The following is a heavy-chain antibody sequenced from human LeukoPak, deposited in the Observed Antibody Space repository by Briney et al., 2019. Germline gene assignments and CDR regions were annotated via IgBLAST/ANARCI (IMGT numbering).Heavy chain of an antibody. CDR1: ENTFTNYY. CDR3: ARDVQLAGGYYFDY. J-gene: IGHJ4*02. CDR2: INPNGGRT. Sequence: ASVKVSCKASENTFTNYYMHWVRQAPGQGLEWLGLINPNGGRTAYAQNFQGRVTMTRDTSTTTLYLELSSLRSDDTAVYYCARDVQLAGGYYFDYWGQGTLVTVSS. V-gene: IGHV1-46*01. D-gene: IGHD5-18*01.